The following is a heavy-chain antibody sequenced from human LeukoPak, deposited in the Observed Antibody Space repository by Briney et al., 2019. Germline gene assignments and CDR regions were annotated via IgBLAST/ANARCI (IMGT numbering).Heavy chain of an antibody. J-gene: IGHJ4*02. D-gene: IGHD3-16*02. CDR3: AKHWDDYVWGSYRPPQD. V-gene: IGHV3-23*01. Sequence: GGSLRLSCAASGFTFSSYAMSWVRQAPGKGLEWVSAISGSGGSTYYADSVKGRFTISRDNSKNTLYLQMNSLRAEDTAVYYCAKHWDDYVWGSYRPPQDWGQGTLVTVSS. CDR1: GFTFSSYA. CDR2: ISGSGGST.